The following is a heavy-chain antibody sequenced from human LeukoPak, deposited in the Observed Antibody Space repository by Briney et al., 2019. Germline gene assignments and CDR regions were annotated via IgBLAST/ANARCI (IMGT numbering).Heavy chain of an antibody. CDR1: DDSINNSDYY. CDR3: ASSPLGGSDAFDI. J-gene: IGHJ3*02. D-gene: IGHD2-15*01. Sequence: SETLSLTCTVSDDSINNSDYYWDWIRQPPGKGLEWIGTISYSGSTFYDPSLRSRVTISVDTSRNQFSLKLSSVTAADTAVYYCASSPLGGSDAFDIWGQGTMVTVSS. V-gene: IGHV4-39*07. CDR2: ISYSGST.